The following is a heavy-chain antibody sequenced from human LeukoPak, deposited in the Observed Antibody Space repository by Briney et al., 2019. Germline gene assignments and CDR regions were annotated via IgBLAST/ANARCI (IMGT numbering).Heavy chain of an antibody. CDR1: GGSISSYY. D-gene: IGHD6-13*01. J-gene: IGHJ5*02. CDR3: ARDLRWYSSSWYDKKTWFDP. CDR2: IYTSGST. V-gene: IGHV4-4*07. Sequence: NSSETLSLTCTVSGGSISSYYLSWIRQPAGKGLEWIGHIYTSGSTTYNPSLKSRVTMSVDTSKNQFSLKLSSVTAADTALYYRARDLRWYSSSWYDKKTWFDPWGQGTLVTVSS.